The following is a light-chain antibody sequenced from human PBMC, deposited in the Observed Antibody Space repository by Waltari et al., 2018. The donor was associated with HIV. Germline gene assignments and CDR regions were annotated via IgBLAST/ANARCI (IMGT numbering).Light chain of an antibody. V-gene: IGKV4-1*01. CDR3: QQYYRTPLS. Sequence: DILMTQSPDSLAVSLGESATTTCKARQTLLYSSNNKNYLAWYQHKPGHPSKLLIYWASTRQSGVPDRFSGSGSGTNFNLTINTLQAEDVATYYCQQYYRTPLSFGGGTKVGL. CDR1: QTLLYSSNNKNY. CDR2: WAS. J-gene: IGKJ4*01.